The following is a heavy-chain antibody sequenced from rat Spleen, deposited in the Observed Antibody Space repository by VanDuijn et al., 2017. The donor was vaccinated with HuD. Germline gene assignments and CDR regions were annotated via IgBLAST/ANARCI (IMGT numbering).Heavy chain of an antibody. CDR3: ARHKTTHYYVMDA. Sequence: EVQLVESGGGLVQPGRSLKLSCAASGFTFSNYYMAWIRQAPKKGLEWVAAITNAAGKVYYPDSVKGRFTVSRDTAQNILYLQMNSLRSEETARYYCARHKTTHYYVMDAWGQGASVTVSS. D-gene: IGHD1-10*01. CDR1: GFTFSNYY. V-gene: IGHV5S11*01. CDR2: ITNAAGKV. J-gene: IGHJ4*01.